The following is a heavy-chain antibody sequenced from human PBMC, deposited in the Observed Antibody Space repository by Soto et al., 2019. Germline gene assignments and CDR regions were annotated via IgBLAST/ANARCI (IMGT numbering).Heavy chain of an antibody. D-gene: IGHD6-19*01. V-gene: IGHV1-8*01. CDR1: GYTFTSYD. CDR2: RNPNSGNT. CDR3: ASSGSGWYLY. J-gene: IGHJ4*02. Sequence: QVQLVQSGAEGKKPGASVKVSCKASGYTFTSYDINWVRQATGQGLEWMGWRNPNSGNTGNAQKFQRRVTQTRNTSISTAYIELSSQRYEATAVYYRASSGSGWYLYWGQGTLVTVSS.